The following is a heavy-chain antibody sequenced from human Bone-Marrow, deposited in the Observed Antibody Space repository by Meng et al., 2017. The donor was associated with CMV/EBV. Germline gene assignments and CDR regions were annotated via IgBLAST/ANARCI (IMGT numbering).Heavy chain of an antibody. CDR2: IYYSGST. J-gene: IGHJ4*02. CDR1: GGSISSSSYY. Sequence: SETLSLTCTVSGGSISSSSYYWGWIRQPPGKGLEWIGSIYYSGSTYYNPSLKSRVTISVDTSKNQFSLKLSSVTAADTAVYYCARQSSGDYSISYWGKGPLVTVSS. CDR3: ARQSSGDYSISY. V-gene: IGHV4-39*01. D-gene: IGHD4-11*01.